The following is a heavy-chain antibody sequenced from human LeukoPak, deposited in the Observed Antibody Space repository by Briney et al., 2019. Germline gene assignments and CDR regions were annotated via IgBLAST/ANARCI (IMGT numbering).Heavy chain of an antibody. J-gene: IGHJ4*02. CDR2: ISSSSSYI. D-gene: IGHD1-26*01. CDR3: AREWSGSYYYFDY. Sequence: PGGSLRLSCAASGFTFSCYSMTWVRQAPGKGLEWVSSISSSSSYIYYADSVKGRFTISRHNAKNSLYLQMNSLRAEDTAVYYCAREWSGSYYYFDYWGQGTLVTVSS. V-gene: IGHV3-21*01. CDR1: GFTFSCYS.